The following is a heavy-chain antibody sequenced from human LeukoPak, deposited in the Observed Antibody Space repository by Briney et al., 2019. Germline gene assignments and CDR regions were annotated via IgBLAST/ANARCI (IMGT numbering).Heavy chain of an antibody. CDR2: INHSGST. D-gene: IGHD2-15*01. CDR3: ARGRRGYCSGGSCYRFDY. J-gene: IGHJ4*02. V-gene: IGHV4-34*01. Sequence: SETLSLTCTVSGGSISSYYWSWILQPPGKGLEWIGEINHSGSTNYNPSRNRRVAISVDTSKTQFSLTLSSVTAADTAVYYCARGRRGYCSGGSCYRFDYWGQGTLVTVSS. CDR1: GGSISSYY.